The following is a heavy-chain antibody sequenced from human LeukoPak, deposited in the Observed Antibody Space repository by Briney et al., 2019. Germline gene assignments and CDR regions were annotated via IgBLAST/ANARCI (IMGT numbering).Heavy chain of an antibody. D-gene: IGHD4-23*01. CDR2: INSDGSST. CDR1: GFTFSSYG. Sequence: GGSLRLSCAASGFTFSSYGMHWVRQASGKGLVWVSRINSDGSSTTYADSVKGRFTISRDNAKNTLYLQMNSLRAEDTAVYYCARGAVWGGNCGDYWGQGTLVTVSS. V-gene: IGHV3-74*01. CDR3: ARGAVWGGNCGDY. J-gene: IGHJ4*02.